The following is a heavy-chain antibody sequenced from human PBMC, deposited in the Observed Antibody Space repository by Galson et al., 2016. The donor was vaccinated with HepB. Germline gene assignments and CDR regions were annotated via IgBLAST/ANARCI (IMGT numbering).Heavy chain of an antibody. Sequence: ETLSLTCAVYGGSFTDYYWNWIRQSPGKGLEWIGEIYHSGSARSHPSLKSRVTISVDTSKNQFSLRLSSVTAADTAVYYCARGRRGTIIRGLGIARMDVWGQGTTVTVSS. CDR1: GGSFTDYY. J-gene: IGHJ6*02. V-gene: IGHV4-34*01. CDR3: ARGRRGTIIRGLGIARMDV. CDR2: IYHSGSA. D-gene: IGHD3-10*01.